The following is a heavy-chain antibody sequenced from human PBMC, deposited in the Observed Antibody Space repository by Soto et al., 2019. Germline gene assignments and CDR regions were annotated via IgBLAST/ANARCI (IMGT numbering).Heavy chain of an antibody. Sequence: QVYLVQAGAEVKKPGSSVKISCKASGGIFSSNPINWVRQAAVQGLEWMGGIIPLFGTANYAEKFQGRVTITADKSTKTEYMELTSLRSEDKAVYYCASKAACGGDCYAFDSWGQGTLVTVSS. CDR2: IIPLFGTA. CDR3: ASKAACGGDCYAFDS. V-gene: IGHV1-69*06. J-gene: IGHJ4*02. CDR1: GGIFSSNP. D-gene: IGHD2-21*02.